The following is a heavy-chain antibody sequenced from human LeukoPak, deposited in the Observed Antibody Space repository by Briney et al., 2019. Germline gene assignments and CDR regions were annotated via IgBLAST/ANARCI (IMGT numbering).Heavy chain of an antibody. J-gene: IGHJ6*03. CDR3: ARDVSVATPSGYYYYYMDV. CDR1: GGSISSYC. CDR2: IFYSGST. D-gene: IGHD2-8*01. V-gene: IGHV4-59*01. Sequence: SETLSLTCTVSGGSISSYCWSWIRQPPGKGLEWIGYIFYSGSTNYNPSLKSRVTMSVDTSKNQFSLKLSSVTAADTAVYYCARDVSVATPSGYYYYYMDVWGKGTTVTISS.